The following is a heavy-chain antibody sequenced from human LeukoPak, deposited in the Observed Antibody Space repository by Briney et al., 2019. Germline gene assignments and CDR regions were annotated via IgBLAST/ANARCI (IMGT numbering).Heavy chain of an antibody. D-gene: IGHD6-19*01. CDR2: INQHGGEE. J-gene: IGHJ1*01. Sequence: PGGSLRLSCVASGFSFSSHWMSWVRQAPGKGLEWVANINQHGGEEYYVDSAKGRFTVSRDNAKNSLYLQVNSLRVEDTAVYFCARGAVAGTLDYFQHWGQGTLVTVSS. CDR3: ARGAVAGTLDYFQH. CDR1: GFSFSSHW. V-gene: IGHV3-7*05.